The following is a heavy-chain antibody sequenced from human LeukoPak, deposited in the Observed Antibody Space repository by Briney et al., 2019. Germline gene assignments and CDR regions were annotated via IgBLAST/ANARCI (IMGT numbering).Heavy chain of an antibody. CDR2: ISSSSSYI. Sequence: PGGSLRLSCAASGFTFSSYSMNWVRQAPGKGLEWVSSISSSSSYIYYADSVKGRFTISRDNAKNSLYLQMNSLRAEGTAVYYCARDLPYMIAARPQQDYWGQGTLVTVSS. J-gene: IGHJ4*02. CDR3: ARDLPYMIAARPQQDY. CDR1: GFTFSSYS. V-gene: IGHV3-21*01. D-gene: IGHD6-6*01.